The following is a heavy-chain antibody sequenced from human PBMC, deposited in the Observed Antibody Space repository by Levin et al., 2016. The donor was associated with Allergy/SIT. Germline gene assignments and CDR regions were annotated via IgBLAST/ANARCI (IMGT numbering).Heavy chain of an antibody. J-gene: IGHJ6*02. D-gene: IGHD6-6*01. CDR3: ARDLGVAARGYYYGMDV. V-gene: IGHV1-2*02. CDR2: INPNSGGT. CDR1: GYTFTGYY. Sequence: ASVKVSCKASGYTFTGYYMHWVRQAPGQGLEWMGWINPNSGGTNYAQKFQGRVTMTRDTSISTAYMELSRLRSDDTAVYYCARDLGVAARGYYYGMDVWGQGTTVTVSS.